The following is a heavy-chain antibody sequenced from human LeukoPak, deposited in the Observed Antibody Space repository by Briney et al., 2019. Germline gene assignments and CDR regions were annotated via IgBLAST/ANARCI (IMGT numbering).Heavy chain of an antibody. V-gene: IGHV5-51*01. J-gene: IGHJ5*02. CDR2: IYPGDSDT. CDR3: ARIQGRWFDP. CDR1: GYSFTTYW. Sequence: GESLKISCEASGYSFTTYWIGWVRQLPGKGLEWMGIIYPGDSDTRYSPSFQGQVTISADKSISTAYLQWSSLKASDTAMYYCARIQGRWFDPWGQGTLVTVSS.